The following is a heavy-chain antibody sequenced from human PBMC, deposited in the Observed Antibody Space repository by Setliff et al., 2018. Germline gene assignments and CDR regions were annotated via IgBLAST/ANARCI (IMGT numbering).Heavy chain of an antibody. D-gene: IGHD1-1*01. V-gene: IGHV4-4*07. J-gene: IGHJ3*02. CDR3: AREDWNGNAFDI. CDR1: GGSTNNYH. CDR2: LYPNGNT. Sequence: ASETLSLTCTVSGGSTNNYHWTWIRQPAGKGLEWIGRLYPNGNTNYNPSLKRRVNMSADSSKNNLSLRLKYVTAADTAVYYCAREDWNGNAFDIWGPGTMVT.